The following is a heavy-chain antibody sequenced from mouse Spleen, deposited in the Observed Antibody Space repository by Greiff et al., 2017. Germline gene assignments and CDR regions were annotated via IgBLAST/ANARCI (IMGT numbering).Heavy chain of an antibody. J-gene: IGHJ4*01. V-gene: IGHV2-2*01. CDR3: ARSYGSSSLMDY. CDR2: IWSGGST. CDR1: GFSLTSYG. D-gene: IGHD1-1*01. Sequence: QVHVKQSGPGLVQPSQSLSITCTVSGFSLTSYGVHWVRQSPGKGLEWLGVIWSGGSTDYNSAFISRLSISKDNSKSQVFFKMNSLKADDTDIYYCARSYGSSSLMDYWGQGTSVTVSS.